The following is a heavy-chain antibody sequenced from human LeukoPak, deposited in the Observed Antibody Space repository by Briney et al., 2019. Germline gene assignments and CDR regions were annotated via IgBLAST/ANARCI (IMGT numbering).Heavy chain of an antibody. V-gene: IGHV3-23*01. Sequence: PGRSLRLSCVASGFVFSTCNISWVSQAPAKGLEWVSSIYGRGYKTFYADSGKSRFTISRDSSMTTVFLQMNGLRVEDTALYYCAKDRVPDNGWSFDIWGQGTMVTVSA. J-gene: IGHJ3*02. CDR3: AKDRVPDNGWSFDI. D-gene: IGHD1-1*01. CDR1: GFVFSTCN. CDR2: IYGRGYKT.